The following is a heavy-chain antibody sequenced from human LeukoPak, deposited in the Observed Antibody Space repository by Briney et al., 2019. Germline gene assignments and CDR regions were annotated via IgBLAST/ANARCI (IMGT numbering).Heavy chain of an antibody. D-gene: IGHD5-18*01. CDR2: ISSSGSYI. CDR1: GFTFSSYT. V-gene: IGHV3-21*01. CDR3: ASKRGYSSGEDAFDI. J-gene: IGHJ3*02. Sequence: GGSLRLSCVASGFTFSSYTMNWVRQAPGKGLEWVSSISSSGSYIYYAESLKGRFTISRDNAENSLYLQMNSLRAEGTAVYYCASKRGYSSGEDAFDIWGQGTMVTVSS.